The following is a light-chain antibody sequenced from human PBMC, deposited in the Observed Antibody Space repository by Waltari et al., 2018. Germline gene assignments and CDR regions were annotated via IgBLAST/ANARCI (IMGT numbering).Light chain of an antibody. V-gene: IGLV1-44*01. Sequence: QSVLTQPPSVSGTPGQRVTISCSGSNSNIGSNFVNWYQQLPGKAPKLLIYNDNPGPSGVPDRFSASKSGTSAALAITGLQSEDEADYYCAVWDDSLGGVFGGGTKLTVL. CDR1: NSNIGSNF. CDR2: NDN. J-gene: IGLJ3*02. CDR3: AVWDDSLGGV.